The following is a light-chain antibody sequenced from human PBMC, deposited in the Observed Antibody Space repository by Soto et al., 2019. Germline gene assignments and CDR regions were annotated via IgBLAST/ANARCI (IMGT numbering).Light chain of an antibody. CDR1: QGISSY. J-gene: IGKJ1*01. Sequence: AIRLNKSTSSLSASTGDRVTITCRASQGISSYLAWYQQKPGKAPKLLIYAASTLQSGVPSRFSGSGSGTDFTLTISCLQSEDFATYYGQQYYSYPRTSGQGTTVE. CDR2: AAS. V-gene: IGKV1-8*01. CDR3: QQYYSYPRT.